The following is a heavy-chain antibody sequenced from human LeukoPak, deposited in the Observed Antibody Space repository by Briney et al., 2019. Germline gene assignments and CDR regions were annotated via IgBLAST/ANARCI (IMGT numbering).Heavy chain of an antibody. Sequence: GGSLRLSCAASRFTFSSYAMNWVRQAPGKGLEWVSAISGSGGSTYYADSVKGRFTISRDNSKNTLYLQMNSLRAEDTAVYYCAKDLHQLPYNWFDPWGQGTLVTVSS. CDR2: ISGSGGST. J-gene: IGHJ5*02. V-gene: IGHV3-23*01. D-gene: IGHD2-2*01. CDR1: RFTFSSYA. CDR3: AKDLHQLPYNWFDP.